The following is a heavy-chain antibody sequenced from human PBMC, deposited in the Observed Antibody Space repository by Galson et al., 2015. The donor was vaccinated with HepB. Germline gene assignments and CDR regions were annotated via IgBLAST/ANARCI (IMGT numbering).Heavy chain of an antibody. D-gene: IGHD3-16*01. CDR1: GYTFTGYY. V-gene: IGHV1-2*02. Sequence: SVKVSCKASGYTFTGYYMHWVRQAPGQGPEWMGWINPNSGGTKYAQKFQGRVTMTRDTSIRTAYMELSSLRSDDTAVYYCATEQGKGGATSDWYFHLWGRGTLVTVSS. CDR3: ATEQGKGGATSDWYFHL. CDR2: INPNSGGT. J-gene: IGHJ2*01.